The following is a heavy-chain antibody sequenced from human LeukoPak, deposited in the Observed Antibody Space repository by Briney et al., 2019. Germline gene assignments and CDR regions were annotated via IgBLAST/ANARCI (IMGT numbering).Heavy chain of an antibody. CDR2: IWYDGSNK. Sequence: QPGRSLRLSCAASGFTLSTYAMHWVRQAPGKGLEWVAVIWYDGSNKYYGDSVKGRLTISRDNSKNTLFLQMNSLRAEDTAVYYCAREADCSGGGCYRGAFDIWGQGTMVAVSS. D-gene: IGHD2-15*01. J-gene: IGHJ3*02. CDR1: GFTLSTYA. CDR3: AREADCSGGGCYRGAFDI. V-gene: IGHV3-33*01.